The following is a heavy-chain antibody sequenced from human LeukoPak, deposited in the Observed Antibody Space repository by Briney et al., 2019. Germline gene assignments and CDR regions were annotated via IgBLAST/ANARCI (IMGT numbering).Heavy chain of an antibody. D-gene: IGHD2-2*01. CDR2: IYYSGST. Sequence: PSETPSLTCTVSGGSISSSSYYWGWIRQPPGKGLEWIGSIYYSGSTYYNPSLKSRVTISVDTSKNQFSLKLSSVTAADTAVYYCARDTNCSSTSCYVGDYYYGMDVWGQGTTVTVSS. CDR1: GGSISSSSYY. V-gene: IGHV4-39*07. J-gene: IGHJ6*02. CDR3: ARDTNCSSTSCYVGDYYYGMDV.